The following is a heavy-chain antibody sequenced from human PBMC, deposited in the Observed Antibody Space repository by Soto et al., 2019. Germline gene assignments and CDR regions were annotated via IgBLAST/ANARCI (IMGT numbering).Heavy chain of an antibody. CDR3: ARARYSSRWGTFDS. Sequence: QVHLEQSGAEVKKPGTSVKVSCKASGGSFSTNEIDWVRQAPGQGLEWMGRIFPNVGTADYGQKFQGRLTIIADESTATVFMELSRLISADTAVYFCARARYSSRWGTFDSWGQGTQVAVSS. J-gene: IGHJ4*02. CDR2: IFPNVGTA. CDR1: GGSFSTNE. V-gene: IGHV1-69*01. D-gene: IGHD6-19*01.